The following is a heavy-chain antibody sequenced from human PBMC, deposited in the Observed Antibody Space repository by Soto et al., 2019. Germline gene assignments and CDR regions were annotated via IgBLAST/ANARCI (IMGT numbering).Heavy chain of an antibody. CDR1: GGSISSYY. V-gene: IGHV4-59*08. J-gene: IGHJ4*02. CDR3: ARHRGYCSGGSCWVDY. D-gene: IGHD2-15*01. CDR2: IYYSGST. Sequence: SETLSLTCTVSGGSISSYYVSWIRQPPGKGLEWIGYIYYSGSTNYNPSLKSRVTISVDTSKNQFSLKLSSVTAADTAVYYCARHRGYCSGGSCWVDYWGQGTLVTVSS.